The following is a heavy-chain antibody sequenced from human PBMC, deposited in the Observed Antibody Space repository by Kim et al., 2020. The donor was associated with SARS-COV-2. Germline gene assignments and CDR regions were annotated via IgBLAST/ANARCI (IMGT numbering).Heavy chain of an antibody. V-gene: IGHV3-23*01. CDR1: GFTFDNYA. CDR3: TQKN. Sequence: GGSLRLSCVGSGFTFDNYAMGWVRQVPAKGPEWVAAISARGDEIYYADSVKGRFTISRDNSKNTLFLQMNSLRSEDTALYYCTQKNWGQGTLVTVSS. CDR2: ISARGDEI. J-gene: IGHJ4*02.